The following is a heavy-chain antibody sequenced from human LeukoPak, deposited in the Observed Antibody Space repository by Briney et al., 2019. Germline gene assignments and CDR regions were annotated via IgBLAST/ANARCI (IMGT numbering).Heavy chain of an antibody. J-gene: IGHJ4*02. V-gene: IGHV3-23*01. CDR1: GFTFSSYS. Sequence: PGGSLRLSCAASGFTFSSYSMNWVRQAPGKGLEWVSGISDSGGSTYYVDSVKGRFTISRDNSKNTLYVQMNSLRAEDTAVYYCAKGSRRVYYGSGSLVDYWGQGTLVTVSS. CDR3: AKGSRRVYYGSGSLVDY. D-gene: IGHD3-10*01. CDR2: ISDSGGST.